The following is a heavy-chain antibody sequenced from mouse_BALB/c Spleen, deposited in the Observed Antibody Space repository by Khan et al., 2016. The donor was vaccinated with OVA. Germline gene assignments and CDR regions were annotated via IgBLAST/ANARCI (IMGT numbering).Heavy chain of an antibody. Sequence: VRLQQSGPELVKPGASVKIPCKASGYTFTDYNMAWVKQSHGKSLEWIGDIIPNNGGTIYNQKFKGKATLTVDTSSSTAYMELRSLTSEDTAVYYCARHGYGGFGYWGQGTLVTVSA. V-gene: IGHV1-18*01. CDR3: ARHGYGGFGY. CDR2: IIPNNGGT. D-gene: IGHD2-2*01. CDR1: GYTFTDYN. J-gene: IGHJ3*01.